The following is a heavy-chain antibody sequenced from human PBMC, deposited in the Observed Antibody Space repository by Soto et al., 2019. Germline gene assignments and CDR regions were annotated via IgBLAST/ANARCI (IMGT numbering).Heavy chain of an antibody. CDR1: GFSFNSFN. CDR3: ARDLGLLQSLFDY. V-gene: IGHV3-21*01. J-gene: IGHJ4*02. CDR2: ITVSGDNI. D-gene: IGHD1-1*01. Sequence: VGSLRLSCLASGFSFNSFNMNWIRRAPGRGLEWVASITVSGDNIYYGGSVQGRFTISRDNSKRSVFLDLNSLRVEDTAVYYCARDLGLLQSLFDYWGQGTLVTVSS.